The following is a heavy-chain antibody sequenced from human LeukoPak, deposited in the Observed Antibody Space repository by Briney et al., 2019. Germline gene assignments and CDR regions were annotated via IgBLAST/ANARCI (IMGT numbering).Heavy chain of an antibody. CDR3: ARDCSGGSCHNWFDP. Sequence: GASVTVSFTASGGTFSSYAISWVRQAPGQGLEWMGRIIPILGIANYAQKFQGRVAITADKSTSTAYMELSSLRSEDTAVYYCARDCSGGSCHNWFDPWGQGTIVTVSS. CDR2: IIPILGIA. D-gene: IGHD2-15*01. J-gene: IGHJ5*02. CDR1: GGTFSSYA. V-gene: IGHV1-69*04.